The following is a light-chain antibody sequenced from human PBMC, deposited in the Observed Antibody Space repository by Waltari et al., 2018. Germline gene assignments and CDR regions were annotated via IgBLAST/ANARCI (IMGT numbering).Light chain of an antibody. J-gene: IGKJ1*01. CDR3: HQYYATPPDGKT. V-gene: IGKV4-1*01. CDR2: WAS. CDR1: QSVLYSSNHKNY. Sequence: DIVMTQSPDSLAVSLGERATINCKSSQSVLYSSNHKNYLAWYQQKAGQPPKLLIYWASTRESGVPDRFSGSGSGTDFTLTISSLQAEDVAVYYCHQYYATPPDGKTFGQGTKVEIK.